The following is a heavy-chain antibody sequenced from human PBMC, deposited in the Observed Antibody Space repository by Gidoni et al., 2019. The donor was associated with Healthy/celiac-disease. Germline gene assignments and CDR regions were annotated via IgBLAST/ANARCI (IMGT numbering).Heavy chain of an antibody. Sequence: QVQLQESGPGLVKPSQTLSLTCTVSGGSISSGGYYWSWIRQHPGKGLEWIGYIYYSGSTYYNPSLKSRVTISVDTSKNQFSLKLSSVTAADTAVYYCARGPGNYYDSSGYYYPTGYFDYWGQGTLVTVSS. CDR3: ARGPGNYYDSSGYYYPTGYFDY. CDR2: IYYSGST. D-gene: IGHD3-22*01. J-gene: IGHJ4*02. CDR1: GGSISSGGYY. V-gene: IGHV4-31*03.